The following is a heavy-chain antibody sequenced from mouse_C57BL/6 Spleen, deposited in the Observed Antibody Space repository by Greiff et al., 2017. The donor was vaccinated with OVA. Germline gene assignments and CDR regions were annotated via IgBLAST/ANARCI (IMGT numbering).Heavy chain of an antibody. V-gene: IGHV5-9-1*02. CDR3: TRAHYYDFDV. CDR2: ISSGGDYI. D-gene: IGHD1-2*01. Sequence: EVKLQESGEGLVKPGGSLKLSCAASGFTFSSYAMSWVRQTPEKRLEWVAYISSGGDYIYYADTVKGRFTISRDNARNTLYLQMSSLKSEDTAMYYCTRAHYYDFDVWGTGTTVTVSS. CDR1: GFTFSSYA. J-gene: IGHJ1*03.